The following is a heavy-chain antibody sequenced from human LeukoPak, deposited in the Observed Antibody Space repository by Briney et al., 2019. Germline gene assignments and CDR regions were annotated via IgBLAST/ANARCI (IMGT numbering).Heavy chain of an antibody. Sequence: SETLSLTCTVSGGSISGGTYYWGWIRQPPGKGLEGIGSIYYSGIIYYNPSLKSRFTISVDTSKNQFSLRLSSVTDADTAVYYCARTYYYGSGSYSLAASNDYWGQGTLVTVSS. CDR2: IYYSGII. D-gene: IGHD3-10*01. J-gene: IGHJ4*02. CDR3: ARTYYYGSGSYSLAASNDY. V-gene: IGHV4-39*07. CDR1: GGSISGGTYY.